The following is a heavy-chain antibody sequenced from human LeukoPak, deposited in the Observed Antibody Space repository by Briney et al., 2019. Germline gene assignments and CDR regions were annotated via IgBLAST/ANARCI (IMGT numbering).Heavy chain of an antibody. CDR1: GFTFSSYE. Sequence: PGGSLRLSCAASGFTFSSYEMNWVRQAPGKGLECVSYISRSGSTIYYADSVKGRFTISRDNAKNSLYLQMNSLRAEDTAVYYCAREFQEYSYGAAGYWGQGTLVTVSS. CDR2: ISRSGSTI. V-gene: IGHV3-48*03. J-gene: IGHJ4*02. D-gene: IGHD5-18*01. CDR3: AREFQEYSYGAAGY.